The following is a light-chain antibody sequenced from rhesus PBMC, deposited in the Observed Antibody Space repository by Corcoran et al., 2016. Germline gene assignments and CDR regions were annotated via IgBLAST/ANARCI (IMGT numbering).Light chain of an antibody. CDR2: GVN. V-gene: IGLV2S7*01. CDR3: CSFSSSTTYM. CDR1: SSDVGGYNY. J-gene: IGLJ1*01. Sequence: QAAPTQPPAVSGSPGQSVTISCTGTSSDVGGYNYVSWYQQQPGKAPYLMIYGVNKRPSGASDRFAGSKSGDTASLTISGLQPEDAGYYYCCSFSSSTTYMFGGGTRLTVL.